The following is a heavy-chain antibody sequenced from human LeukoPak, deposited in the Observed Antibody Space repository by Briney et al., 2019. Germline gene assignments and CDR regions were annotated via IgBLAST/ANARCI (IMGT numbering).Heavy chain of an antibody. Sequence: GGSLRLSCAASGFTFDDYAMHWVRQAPGKGLEWVLGISWNSGHKGYADSVKGRFTISRDNAKNSLYLRMNSLRAEDTALYYCAKDRRPTVSGGYFDLWGRGTLVIVSS. CDR2: ISWNSGHK. J-gene: IGHJ2*01. CDR1: GFTFDDYA. D-gene: IGHD3-10*01. CDR3: AKDRRPTVSGGYFDL. V-gene: IGHV3-9*01.